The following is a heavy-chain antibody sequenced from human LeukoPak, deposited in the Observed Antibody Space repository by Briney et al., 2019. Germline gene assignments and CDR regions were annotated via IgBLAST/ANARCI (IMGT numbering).Heavy chain of an antibody. D-gene: IGHD3-16*01. CDR2: IRYDGSNK. Sequence: GSLRLSCAASGFTFSSYGMHWVRQAPGKGLEWVAFIRYDGSNKYYADSVKGRFTISRDNSKNTLYLQMNSLRAEDTAVYYCAKFGIMITFGGVAPIDYWGQGTLVTVSS. CDR3: AKFGIMITFGGVAPIDY. J-gene: IGHJ4*02. V-gene: IGHV3-30*02. CDR1: GFTFSSYG.